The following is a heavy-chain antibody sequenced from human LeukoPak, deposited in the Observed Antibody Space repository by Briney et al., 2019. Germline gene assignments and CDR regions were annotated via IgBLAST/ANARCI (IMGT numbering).Heavy chain of an antibody. D-gene: IGHD5-24*01. CDR1: GSRFTSYW. Sequence: GESLKISCKGSGSRFTSYWIGGVRQMPGKGLEGMGIIYPGDSDTRYSPSFQGQVTISADKSISTAYLQWSSLKASDTAMYYCARHRRDGYNPYYYYYMDVWGKGTTVTVSS. CDR3: ARHRRDGYNPYYYYYMDV. J-gene: IGHJ6*03. V-gene: IGHV5-51*01. CDR2: IYPGDSDT.